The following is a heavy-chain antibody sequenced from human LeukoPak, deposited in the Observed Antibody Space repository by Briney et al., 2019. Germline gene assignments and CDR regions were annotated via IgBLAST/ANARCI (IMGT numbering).Heavy chain of an antibody. CDR2: ISSGSSYI. Sequence: GGSLRLSCAASGFTFSSTSMNWVRQAPGKGLEWVSSISSGSSYIFYADSVKGRFTISRDNAKNSLYLQMNSLRAEDTAVYYCARDQATYSSGWSLGMDVWGQGTTVTVSS. CDR3: ARDQATYSSGWSLGMDV. V-gene: IGHV3-21*01. D-gene: IGHD6-19*01. CDR1: GFTFSSTS. J-gene: IGHJ6*02.